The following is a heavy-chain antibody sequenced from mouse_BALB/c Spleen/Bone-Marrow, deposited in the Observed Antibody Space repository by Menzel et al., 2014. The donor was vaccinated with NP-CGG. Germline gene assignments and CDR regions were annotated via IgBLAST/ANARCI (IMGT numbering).Heavy chain of an antibody. J-gene: IGHJ4*01. Sequence: VQLQQSGAELVKPGASVKLSCKASGYTFTRYYMYWVKQRPGQGLEWFGEINPSNGGTNFNEKFKNKATLTVDKSSSTAYMQLSSLTSEDSAVYYCSRGRRDALDYWGQGTSVTVSS. CDR3: SRGRRDALDY. CDR1: GYTFTRYY. CDR2: INPSNGGT. V-gene: IGHV1S81*02.